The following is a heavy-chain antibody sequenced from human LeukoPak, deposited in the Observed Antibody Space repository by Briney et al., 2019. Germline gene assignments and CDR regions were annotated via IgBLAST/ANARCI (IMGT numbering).Heavy chain of an antibody. D-gene: IGHD3-10*01. CDR2: IYSGGST. CDR1: GFTVSSNY. V-gene: IGHV3-53*01. CDR3: ARGPHGSGSSYYYYYYMDV. Sequence: PGGSLRLSCAASGFTVSSNYMSWVRQAPGKGLEWVSVIYSGGSTYYADSVKGRFTISRDNSKNTLYLQMNSLRAEDTAVYYCARGPHGSGSSYYYYYYMDVWGKGTTVTVSS. J-gene: IGHJ6*03.